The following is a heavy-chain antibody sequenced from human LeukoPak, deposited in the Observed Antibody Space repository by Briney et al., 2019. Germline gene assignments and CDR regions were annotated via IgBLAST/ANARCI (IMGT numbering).Heavy chain of an antibody. CDR3: ASNYYGSGSLDY. CDR2: IYYSGST. Sequence: PSETLSLTCTVSGGSISSYYWSWIRQPPGKGLEGIGYIYYSGSTNYNPSLKSRVTISVDTSKNQFSLKVSSVTAADTAVYYCASNYYGSGSLDYWGQGNLVTVSS. J-gene: IGHJ4*02. D-gene: IGHD3-10*01. V-gene: IGHV4-59*08. CDR1: GGSISSYY.